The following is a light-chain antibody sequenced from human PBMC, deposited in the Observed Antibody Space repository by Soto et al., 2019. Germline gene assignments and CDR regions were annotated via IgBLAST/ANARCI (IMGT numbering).Light chain of an antibody. CDR3: CSYAGSSTFVV. V-gene: IGLV2-23*02. J-gene: IGLJ2*01. CDR2: EVS. Sequence: QSALTQPASVSGSPGQSITISCTGTSSDVGSYNLVSWYQQHPGKAPKLMIYEVSKRPSGVSNRFSGSKSGNTASLTISGLQAGDGVDYSCCSYAGSSTFVVCGGGTKGTVL. CDR1: SSDVGSYNL.